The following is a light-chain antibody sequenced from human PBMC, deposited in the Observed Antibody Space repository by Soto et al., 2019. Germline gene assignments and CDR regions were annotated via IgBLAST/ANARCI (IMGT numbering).Light chain of an antibody. J-gene: IGKJ3*01. Sequence: VRTQSPATLSVSPGERSTLSCRAGQTVCSNLAWYQQRPGQAPSLLIYRASTRATGLPARFSGSGSGTEFTLTISGLQSEDFAVYYCPQYENLCTVGRVTQVDIK. CDR2: RAS. CDR3: PQYENLCT. V-gene: IGKV3-15*01. CDR1: QTVCSN.